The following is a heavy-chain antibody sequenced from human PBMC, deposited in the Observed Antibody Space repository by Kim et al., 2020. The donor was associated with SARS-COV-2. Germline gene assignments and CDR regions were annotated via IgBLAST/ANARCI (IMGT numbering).Heavy chain of an antibody. D-gene: IGHD3-3*01. V-gene: IGHV3-21*01. Sequence: GESLRLSCAASGFTFSSYSMNWVRQAPGKGLEWVSSISSSSSYIYYADSVKGRFTISRDNAKNSLYLQMNSLRAEDTAVYYCARFGPHTSIFGVVRNAFDIWGQGTMVTVSS. CDR2: ISSSSSYI. CDR1: GFTFSSYS. CDR3: ARFGPHTSIFGVVRNAFDI. J-gene: IGHJ3*02.